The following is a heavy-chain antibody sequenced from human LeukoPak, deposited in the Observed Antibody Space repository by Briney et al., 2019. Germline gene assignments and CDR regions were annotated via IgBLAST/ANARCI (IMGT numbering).Heavy chain of an antibody. CDR1: GGSISSGGYY. V-gene: IGHV4-31*03. CDR3: ARGDTAMVADY. J-gene: IGHJ4*02. Sequence: SETLSLTCTVSGGSISSGGYYWRWIRQHPGKGLEWIGYIYYSGSTYYNPSLKSRVTISVDTSKNQFSLKLSSVTAADTAVYYCARGDTAMVADYWGQGTLVTVSS. CDR2: IYYSGST. D-gene: IGHD5-18*01.